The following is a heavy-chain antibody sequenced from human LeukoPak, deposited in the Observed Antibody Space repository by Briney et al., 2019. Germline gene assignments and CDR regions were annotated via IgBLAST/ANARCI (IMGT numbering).Heavy chain of an antibody. Sequence: ASVKVSCKASGYTFTSYDINWVRQATGQGLERMGWMNPNSGNTGYAQKFQGRVTMTRNTSISTAYMELSSLRSEDTAVYYCARPNRMGNDAFDIWGQGTMVTVSS. CDR3: ARPNRMGNDAFDI. V-gene: IGHV1-8*01. CDR1: GYTFTSYD. J-gene: IGHJ3*02. CDR2: MNPNSGNT. D-gene: IGHD3-16*01.